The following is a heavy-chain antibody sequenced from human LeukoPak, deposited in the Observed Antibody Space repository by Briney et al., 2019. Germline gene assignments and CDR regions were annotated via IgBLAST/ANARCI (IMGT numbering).Heavy chain of an antibody. J-gene: IGHJ4*02. V-gene: IGHV1-46*01. CDR1: GYTFTSYY. CDR3: ARDRDVVVPAAMLLVSYYFDY. Sequence: ASVKVSYKASGYTFTSYYMHWVRQAPGQGLEWMGIINPSGGSTSYAQKFQGRVTMTRDTSTSTVYMELSSLRSEDTAVYYCARDRDVVVPAAMLLVSYYFDYWGQGTLVTVSS. D-gene: IGHD2-2*01. CDR2: INPSGGST.